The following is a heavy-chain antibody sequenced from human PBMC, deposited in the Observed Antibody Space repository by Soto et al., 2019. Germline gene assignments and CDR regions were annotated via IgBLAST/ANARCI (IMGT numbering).Heavy chain of an antibody. CDR1: GFSLTTRGVG. CDR2: IYWDDDT. J-gene: IGHJ4*02. Sequence: QITLKESGPTLVKPTQTLTLTCTFSGFSLTTRGVGVGWIRQPPGKALEWLALIYWDDDTRYRPSVRNRLTITKVTSKNQVVLTLTNVDPVDTATYFCAHTQTTVAHELDYWGQGTLVTVSS. D-gene: IGHD4-17*01. CDR3: AHTQTTVAHELDY. V-gene: IGHV2-5*02.